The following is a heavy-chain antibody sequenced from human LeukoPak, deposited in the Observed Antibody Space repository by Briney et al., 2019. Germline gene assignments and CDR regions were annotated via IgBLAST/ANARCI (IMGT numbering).Heavy chain of an antibody. CDR3: AREDCSGGSCYSDWAY. V-gene: IGHV1-69*04. CDR2: IIPIFGIA. CDR1: GGTFSSYA. J-gene: IGHJ4*02. Sequence: GASVKVSCKASGGTFSSYAISWVRQAPGPGLEWMGRIIPIFGIANYAQKLQGRVTITADKSTSTAYMELSSLRSEDTAVYYCAREDCSGGSCYSDWAYWGQGTLVTVSS. D-gene: IGHD2-15*01.